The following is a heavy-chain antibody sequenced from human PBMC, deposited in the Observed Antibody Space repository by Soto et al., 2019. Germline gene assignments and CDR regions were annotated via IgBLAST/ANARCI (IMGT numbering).Heavy chain of an antibody. J-gene: IGHJ4*02. D-gene: IGHD4-17*01. Sequence: QLQLQESGSGLVKPSQTLSLTCAVSGGSISSGGYSWSWIRQPPGKGLEWMGYIYYSGSTYYKPSPKSRAXXXVXXPKNQFSLKLSSVTAADTAVYYGARGMTTVITLDYWGQGTLVTVSS. CDR3: ARGMTTVITLDY. V-gene: IGHV4-30-2*01. CDR1: GGSISSGGYS. CDR2: IYYSGST.